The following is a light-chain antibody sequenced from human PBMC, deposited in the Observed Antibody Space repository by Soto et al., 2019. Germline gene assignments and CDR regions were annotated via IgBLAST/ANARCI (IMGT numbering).Light chain of an antibody. V-gene: IGKV1-39*01. CDR1: QTIDNY. CDR3: QHTYRNPPFT. Sequence: DIQMTQSPSSLSASVVDRVTITCRASQTIDNYLNWYQQKPGEAPRLLIYATSSLQSGVPSRFSGSKSGTDFTLTISGLQPEDFATYYCQHTYRNPPFTFGQGTKVDIK. CDR2: ATS. J-gene: IGKJ2*01.